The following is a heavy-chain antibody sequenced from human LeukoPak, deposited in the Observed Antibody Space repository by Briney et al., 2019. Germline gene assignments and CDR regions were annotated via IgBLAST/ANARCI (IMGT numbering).Heavy chain of an antibody. J-gene: IGHJ6*03. CDR1: GGSISSSNW. CDR3: ARDNYYDSSGSNYYYYYYMDV. V-gene: IGHV4-4*02. CDR2: IYHSGST. D-gene: IGHD3-22*01. Sequence: SETLSLTCAVSGGSISSSNWWSWVRQPPGKGLEWIGEIYHSGSTNYNPSLKSRVTISVDKSKNQFSLKLSSVTAADTAVYYCARDNYYDSSGSNYYYYYYMDVWGKGTTVTVSS.